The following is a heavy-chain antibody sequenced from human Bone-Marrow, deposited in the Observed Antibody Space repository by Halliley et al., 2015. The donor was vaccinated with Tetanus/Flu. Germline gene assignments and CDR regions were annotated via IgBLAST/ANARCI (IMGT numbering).Heavy chain of an antibody. J-gene: IGHJ4*02. D-gene: IGHD1-26*01. CDR3: ARNGYYTVDY. V-gene: IGHV4-34*01. CDR2: IDRTGDT. CDR1: GDSFSDNY. Sequence: GLVKPSETLSLTCDVHGDSFSDNYWSWVRQPPGKGLEWIGEIDRTGDTNYNPSLESRVAILIDTSRNQVSLKLNSVTAADTSVYYCARNGYYTVDYWGQGALVTVSS.